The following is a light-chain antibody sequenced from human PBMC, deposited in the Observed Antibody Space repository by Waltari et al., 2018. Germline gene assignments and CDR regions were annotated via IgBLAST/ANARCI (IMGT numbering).Light chain of an antibody. Sequence: EAMLTQSPASLSLSPGERATLSCRASQTVYSSSLAWYQQKPGQAPRLLIHGASSRGTGLPDRFTGSGSGTDFTLTISRLEPDDFAVYYCQQYGSSPLTFGQGTKLEIK. V-gene: IGKV3-20*01. CDR2: GAS. CDR3: QQYGSSPLT. J-gene: IGKJ2*01. CDR1: QTVYSSS.